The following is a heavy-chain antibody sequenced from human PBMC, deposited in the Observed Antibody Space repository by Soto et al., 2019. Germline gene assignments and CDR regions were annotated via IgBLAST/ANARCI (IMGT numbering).Heavy chain of an antibody. CDR2: INSDGSGK. J-gene: IGHJ4*02. D-gene: IGHD3-16*02. CDR3: VRVYRYDQNDY. CDR1: GFSLINFW. V-gene: IGHV3-7*02. Sequence: GGSLRLSCAASGFSLINFWMAWVRQTGKGLEWVANINSDGSGKYYVDSVEGRFTISRDNAKNSLYLEMNSLRVEDSAVYYCVRVYRYDQNDYRGQRAQVTVSS.